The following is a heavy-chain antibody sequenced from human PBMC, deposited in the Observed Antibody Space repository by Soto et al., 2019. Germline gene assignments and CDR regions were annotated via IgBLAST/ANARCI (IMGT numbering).Heavy chain of an antibody. CDR3: ASQTYDFWSGYRSKFDY. Sequence: SETLSLTCTVSGGSISSSSYYWGWIRQPPGKGLEWIGSIYYSGSTYYNPSLKSRVTISVDTSKNQFSLKLSSVTAADTAVYYCASQTYDFWSGYRSKFDYWGQGTLVTVSS. D-gene: IGHD3-3*01. CDR2: IYYSGST. CDR1: GGSISSSSYY. V-gene: IGHV4-39*01. J-gene: IGHJ4*02.